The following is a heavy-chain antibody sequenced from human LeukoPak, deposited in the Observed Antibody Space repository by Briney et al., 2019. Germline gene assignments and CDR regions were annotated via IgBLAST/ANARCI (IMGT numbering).Heavy chain of an antibody. CDR3: TTGRGVAVLPAAIGF. D-gene: IGHD2-2*01. CDR2: IKSKTDGGTT. J-gene: IGHJ4*02. V-gene: IGHV3-15*01. Sequence: GGSLRLSCAASGFTLSNAWMSWVRQAPGKGLEWVGRIKSKTDGGTTDYAAPVKGRFTISRDDSETTLYLQMNSLKTEDTAVYYCTTGRGVAVLPAAIGFWGQGTLVTVSS. CDR1: GFTLSNAW.